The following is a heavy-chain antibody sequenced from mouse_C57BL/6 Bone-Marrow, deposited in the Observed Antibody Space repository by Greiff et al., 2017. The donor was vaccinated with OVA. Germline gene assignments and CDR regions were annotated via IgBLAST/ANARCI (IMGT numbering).Heavy chain of an antibody. CDR1: GFTFSSYA. Sequence: DVQLVESGGGLVKPGGSLKLSCAASGFTFSSYAMSWVRQTPEKRLEWVATISDGGSYTYYPDNVKGRFTISRDNAKNNLYLQMSHLKSEDTAMYYCARGLDGYYEAYWGQGTLVTVSA. CDR2: ISDGGSYT. V-gene: IGHV5-4*01. D-gene: IGHD2-3*01. CDR3: ARGLDGYYEAY. J-gene: IGHJ3*01.